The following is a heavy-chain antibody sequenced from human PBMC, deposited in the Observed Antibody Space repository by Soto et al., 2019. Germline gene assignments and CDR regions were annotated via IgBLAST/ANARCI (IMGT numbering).Heavy chain of an antibody. CDR1: GFTFSSYS. CDR3: AKYYDFWSGYYSAAYYYYYGMDV. Sequence: GGSLRLSCAASGFTFSSYSMNWVRQAPGKGLEWVSSISSSSSYIYYADSVKGRFTISRDNAKNSLYLQMNSLRAEDTAVYYCAKYYDFWSGYYSAAYYYYYGMDVWGQGTTVTVSS. J-gene: IGHJ6*02. V-gene: IGHV3-21*01. CDR2: ISSSSSYI. D-gene: IGHD3-3*01.